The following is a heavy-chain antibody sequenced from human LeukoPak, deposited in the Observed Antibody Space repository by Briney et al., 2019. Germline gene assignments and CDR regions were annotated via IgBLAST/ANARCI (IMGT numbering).Heavy chain of an antibody. D-gene: IGHD3-16*01. CDR1: GFTFSSYW. J-gene: IGHJ4*02. CDR2: IKQDGSEK. Sequence: PGGSLRLSCAASGFTFSSYWMSWVRQAPGKGLEWVANIKQDGSEKYYVDSVKGRFTISRDNAKNSLYLRMNSLRVEDTAVYYCATGGAPGGRFENWGQGTLVTVSS. V-gene: IGHV3-7*01. CDR3: ATGGAPGGRFEN.